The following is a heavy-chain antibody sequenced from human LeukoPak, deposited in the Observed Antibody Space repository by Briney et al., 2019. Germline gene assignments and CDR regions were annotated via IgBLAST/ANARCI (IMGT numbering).Heavy chain of an antibody. CDR2: FFYSGST. J-gene: IGHJ6*03. Sequence: SETLSLTCAVSGVSISGRNYYWAWIRQSPGTGLQWIGSFFYSGSTYYNPSLKSRVTISGDTAANQFSLKLSSVTAADTAVYYCARVGDSWSGYYSYYMDVWGKGTTVTISS. V-gene: IGHV4-39*07. CDR1: GVSISGRNYY. CDR3: ARVGDSWSGYYSYYMDV. D-gene: IGHD3-16*01.